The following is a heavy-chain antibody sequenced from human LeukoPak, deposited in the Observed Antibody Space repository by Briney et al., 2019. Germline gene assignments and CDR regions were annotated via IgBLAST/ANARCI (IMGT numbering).Heavy chain of an antibody. CDR2: ISGSGGST. V-gene: IGHV3-23*01. CDR1: GFTFSSYA. D-gene: IGHD2-21*01. CDR3: AKRTGVDWRESEYFQH. J-gene: IGHJ1*01. Sequence: PGASLRLSCAASGFTFSSYAMSWVRQAPGKGLEWVSAISGSGGSTYYADSVKGRFTISRDNSKNTLYLQMNSLRAEDTAVYYCAKRTGVDWRESEYFQHWGQGTLVTVSS.